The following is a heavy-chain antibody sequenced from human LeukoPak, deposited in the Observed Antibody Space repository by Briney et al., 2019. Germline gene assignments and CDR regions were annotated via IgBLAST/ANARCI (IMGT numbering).Heavy chain of an antibody. CDR3: ARDGNPWNLDV. D-gene: IGHD1-14*01. V-gene: IGHV4-59*12. CDR1: GGSISSYY. J-gene: IGHJ2*01. CDR2: IYYSGST. Sequence: SETLSLTCTVSGGSISSYYWSWIRQPPGKGLEWIGYIYYSGSTNYNPSLKSRVTISVDTSKNQFSLKLSSVTAADTAVYYCARDGNPWNLDVWGRGTLVTVSS.